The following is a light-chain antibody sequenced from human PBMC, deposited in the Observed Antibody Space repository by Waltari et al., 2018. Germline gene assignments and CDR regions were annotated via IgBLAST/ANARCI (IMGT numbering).Light chain of an antibody. CDR1: ASNIGDNV. Sequence: QSVLTQPPSASGTPGQRVTISCSGRASNIGDNVVTWYQQFPGKAPKLVIYRNDQRPSGVPDRFSGSKSGTSASLAISGLQSEDEADYYCATWDDSPNGHWVFGGGTKVTVL. CDR3: ATWDDSPNGHWV. CDR2: RND. J-gene: IGLJ3*02. V-gene: IGLV1-44*01.